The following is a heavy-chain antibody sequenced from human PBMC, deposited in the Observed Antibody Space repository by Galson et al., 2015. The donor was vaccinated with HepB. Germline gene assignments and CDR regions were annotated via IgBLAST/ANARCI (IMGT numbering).Heavy chain of an antibody. CDR3: VRSRGGSL. D-gene: IGHD3-10*01. V-gene: IGHV3-48*02. Sequence: SLRLSCAASEFTFSIHAMSWVRQAPGKGLECVSYISTSSTIYYADSVKGRFTISRDNAKNSLYLQMNSLRDEDTAVYYCVRSRGGSLWGQGTLVTVSS. CDR2: ISTSSTI. J-gene: IGHJ4*02. CDR1: EFTFSIHA.